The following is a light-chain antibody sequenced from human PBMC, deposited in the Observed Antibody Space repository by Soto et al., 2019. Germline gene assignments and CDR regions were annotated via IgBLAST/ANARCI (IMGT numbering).Light chain of an antibody. CDR2: SNN. V-gene: IGLV1-44*01. Sequence: SVLTQPPSASGTPGQRVTISCSGSSSNIGSNTVNWYQQLPGTAPKLLIYSNNHRPSGVPDRFSGSKSGTSASLAISGLESEDEDDYYCAAWDDSLNGAVFGGGTQLTVL. J-gene: IGLJ7*01. CDR1: SSNIGSNT. CDR3: AAWDDSLNGAV.